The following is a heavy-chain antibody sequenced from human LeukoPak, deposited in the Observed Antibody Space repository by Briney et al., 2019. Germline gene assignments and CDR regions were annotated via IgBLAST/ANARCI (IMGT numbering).Heavy chain of an antibody. CDR2: ISGSGGST. D-gene: IGHD2-8*02. CDR1: GFTFSSYA. J-gene: IGHJ4*02. Sequence: GSLRLSCAASGFTFSSYAMSWVRQAPGKGLERVPAISGSGGSTNYADSVKGRFTISRDNAKNTLYLQMNSLRAEDTAVYYCVRAPATNEWRCMDYWGQGTLVTVSS. V-gene: IGHV3-23*01. CDR3: VRAPATNEWRCMDY.